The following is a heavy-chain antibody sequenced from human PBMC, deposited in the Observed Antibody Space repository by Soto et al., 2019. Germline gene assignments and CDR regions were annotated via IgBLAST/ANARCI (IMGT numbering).Heavy chain of an antibody. CDR1: GYSFTSYY. Sequence: QVQVLQSGAEVKKPGASVKISCKASGYSFTSYYLHWVRQAPGQGLECMGTIIPSGVSTTYAQKLGDRVTMARATSPSTVYMALSSLQSDNTALYCCARGSVGTPYYFDYWGQGTLVTVSS. J-gene: IGHJ4*02. D-gene: IGHD2-15*01. CDR2: IIPSGVST. CDR3: ARGSVGTPYYFDY. V-gene: IGHV1-46*01.